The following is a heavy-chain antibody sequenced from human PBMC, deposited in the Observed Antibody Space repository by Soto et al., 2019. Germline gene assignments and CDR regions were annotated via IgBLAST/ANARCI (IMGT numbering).Heavy chain of an antibody. J-gene: IGHJ3*02. Sequence: GGSLRLSCAASGFIFNSYGMSWVRQAPGKGLEWVSTISGSGGFIYYADSVKGRFTISRDNSKNTLHLQMNSLRAEDTAVYYCAKDFIYDRDGYYYVSAIDIWGQGTMVTVSS. D-gene: IGHD3-22*01. CDR1: GFIFNSYG. V-gene: IGHV3-23*01. CDR2: ISGSGGFI. CDR3: AKDFIYDRDGYYYVSAIDI.